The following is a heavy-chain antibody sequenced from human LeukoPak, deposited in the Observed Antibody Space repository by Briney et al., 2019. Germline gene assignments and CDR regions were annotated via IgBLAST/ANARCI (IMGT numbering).Heavy chain of an antibody. CDR2: ISSSGSTI. J-gene: IGHJ4*02. CDR3: ASPGLWSAQTLGFDY. V-gene: IGHV3-11*04. D-gene: IGHD5-18*01. CDR1: GFTFSDYY. Sequence: PGGSLRLFCAASGFTFSDYYMSWIRQAPGKGLEWVSHISSSGSTIYYADSVKGRFTISRDNAKNSLYLQMNSLRAEDTAVYYCASPGLWSAQTLGFDYWGQGTLVTVSS.